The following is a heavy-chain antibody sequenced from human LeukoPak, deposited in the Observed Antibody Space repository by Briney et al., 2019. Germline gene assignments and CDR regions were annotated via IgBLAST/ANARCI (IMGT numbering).Heavy chain of an antibody. CDR3: ARGAPSFDP. Sequence: SETLSLTCSVSGGSISNYYWFWLRQPPGKGLEWIGYIYYSGSTSFNPSLKSRVTISVDTSKNQLSLKLSSVTAADTAVYYCARGAPSFDPWGQGTLVTVSS. CDR2: IYYSGST. J-gene: IGHJ5*02. CDR1: GGSISNYY. V-gene: IGHV4-59*01.